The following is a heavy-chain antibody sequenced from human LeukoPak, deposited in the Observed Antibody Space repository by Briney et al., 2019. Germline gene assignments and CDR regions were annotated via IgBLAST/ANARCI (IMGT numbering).Heavy chain of an antibody. CDR1: GFTFSSYS. D-gene: IGHD2-21*01. CDR3: ARAAGGDGGIDP. Sequence: PGGSLRLSCAASGFTFSSYSMNWVRQAPGKGLEWASSISSSSGYIYYADSVKGRFTISRDNAKNSLYLQMNSLRAEDTAVYYCARAAGGDGGIDPWGQGTLVTVSS. J-gene: IGHJ5*02. CDR2: ISSSSGYI. V-gene: IGHV3-21*01.